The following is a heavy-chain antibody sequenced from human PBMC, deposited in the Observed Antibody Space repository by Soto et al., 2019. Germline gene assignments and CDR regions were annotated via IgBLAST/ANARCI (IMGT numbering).Heavy chain of an antibody. CDR3: AREFYYYSSGYYCAFDI. J-gene: IGHJ3*02. CDR1: GYTFTSYY. V-gene: IGHV1-46*01. CDR2: INPSGGST. Sequence: QVQLVQSGAEVKKPGASVKVSCKASGYTFTSYYMHWVRQAPGQGLEWMGIINPSGGSTSYAQKLQGRVTMTRDTSTSTVYMELSSLRSEDTAVYYCAREFYYYSSGYYCAFDIWVQGTMVTVSS. D-gene: IGHD3-22*01.